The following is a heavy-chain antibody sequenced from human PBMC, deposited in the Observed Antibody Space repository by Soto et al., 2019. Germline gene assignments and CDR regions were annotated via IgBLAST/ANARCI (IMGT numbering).Heavy chain of an antibody. J-gene: IGHJ6*02. CDR3: LRGVYDSSGYLSPIYYYYGMDV. CDR1: GFTFSSYA. V-gene: IGHV3-23*01. CDR2: LSGSGGST. D-gene: IGHD3-22*01. Sequence: EVQLLESGGGLVQPGGSLRLSCAASGFTFSSYAMSWVRQAPGKGLEWVSALSGSGGSTYYADSVKGRFTISRDNSKNTLYLQMNSLRAEDTAVYYCLRGVYDSSGYLSPIYYYYGMDVWGQGTTVTVSS.